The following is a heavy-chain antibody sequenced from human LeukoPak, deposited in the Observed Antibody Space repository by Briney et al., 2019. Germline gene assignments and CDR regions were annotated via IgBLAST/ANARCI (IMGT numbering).Heavy chain of an antibody. CDR1: GFTFSTYA. CDR2: ISYDGSNK. Sequence: GRSLRLSCAASGFTFSTYAMHWVRQAPGKGREWVAVISYDGSNKYYADSVKGRFTISRDKSKNTLYLQMNSLRAEDTAVYYCARGSGGSGSYSIDYWGQGILVTVSS. D-gene: IGHD3-10*01. CDR3: ARGSGGSGSYSIDY. J-gene: IGHJ4*02. V-gene: IGHV3-30*01.